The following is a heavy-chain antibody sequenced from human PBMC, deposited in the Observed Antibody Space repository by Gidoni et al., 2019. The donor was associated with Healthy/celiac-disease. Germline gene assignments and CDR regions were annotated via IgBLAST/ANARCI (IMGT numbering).Heavy chain of an antibody. D-gene: IGHD2-15*01. CDR1: GFSLSNARMG. V-gene: IGHV2-26*01. J-gene: IGHJ6*02. CDR3: ARSVGYCSGGSCYYYYYYYGMDV. Sequence: QVTLKESGPVLVKPTETLTLTCTVSGFSLSNARMGVSWIRQPPGKALEWLAHIFSNDEKSYSTSLKSRLTISKDTSKSQVVLTMTNMDPVDTATYYCARSVGYCSGGSCYYYYYYYGMDVWGQGTTVTVSS. CDR2: IFSNDEK.